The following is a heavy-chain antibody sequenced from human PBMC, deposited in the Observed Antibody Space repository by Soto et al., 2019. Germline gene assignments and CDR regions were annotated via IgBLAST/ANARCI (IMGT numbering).Heavy chain of an antibody. CDR3: TRPPLGYCSSATCYDYFDY. CDR2: IKSNTDGGTT. Sequence: GGSLRLSCAASGFTFSNAWMNWVRQAPGKGLEWVGRIKSNTDGGTTDHGAAVKGRFTISRDDSRDTLYLQLNSLETEDTAVYYCTRPPLGYCSSATCYDYFDYWGQGALVTVSS. CDR1: GFTFSNAW. V-gene: IGHV3-15*01. D-gene: IGHD2-2*01. J-gene: IGHJ4*02.